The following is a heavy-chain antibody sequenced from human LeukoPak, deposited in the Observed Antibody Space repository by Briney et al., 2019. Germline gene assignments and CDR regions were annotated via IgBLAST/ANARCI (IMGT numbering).Heavy chain of an antibody. Sequence: GGSLRLSCAASGFTFSSYWMSWVRQAPGKGLEWVANIKQDGSEKYYVDSVKGRFTISRDNAKNSLYLQMNSLRAEDTAVYYCASALSYYDFWSGYYGLGTFDYWGQGTLVTVSS. CDR2: IKQDGSEK. J-gene: IGHJ4*02. D-gene: IGHD3-3*01. CDR1: GFTFSSYW. CDR3: ASALSYYDFWSGYYGLGTFDY. V-gene: IGHV3-7*01.